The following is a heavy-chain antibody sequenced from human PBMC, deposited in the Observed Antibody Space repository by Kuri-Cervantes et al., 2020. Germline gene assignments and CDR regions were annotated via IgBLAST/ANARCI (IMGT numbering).Heavy chain of an antibody. CDR2: IYYSGST. J-gene: IGHJ4*02. Sequence: SETLSLTCTVSGGSVSSGSYYWSWIRQPPGKGLEWIGYIYYSGSTNYNPSLKSRVTISVDTSKNQFSLKLSSVTAADTAVYYCARNPDFDSSGFWGQGTLVTVSS. CDR1: GGSVSSGSYY. D-gene: IGHD3-22*01. V-gene: IGHV4-61*01. CDR3: ARNPDFDSSGF.